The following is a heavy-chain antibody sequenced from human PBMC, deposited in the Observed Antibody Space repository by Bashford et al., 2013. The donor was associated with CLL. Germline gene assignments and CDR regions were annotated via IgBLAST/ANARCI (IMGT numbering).Heavy chain of an antibody. CDR3: TRVGNLDDDYFLDDASDI. CDR1: GFFFSGAW. Sequence: GGSLRLSCAASGFFFSGAWMSWVRPGSREGGVEWVGRIKNTVHGGATDYAAPVKGRFTISRDDSQQTVDLQMNSLKTDDTGVYYCTRVGNLDDDYFLDDASDIWGQGGQWSPSPQ. V-gene: IGHV3-15*01. CDR2: IKNTVHGGAT. D-gene: IGHD5-12*01. J-gene: IGHJ3*02.